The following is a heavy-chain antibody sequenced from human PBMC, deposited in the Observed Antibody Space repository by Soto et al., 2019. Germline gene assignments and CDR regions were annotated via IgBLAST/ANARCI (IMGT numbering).Heavy chain of an antibody. CDR2: ISAYNGNT. V-gene: IGHV1-18*01. CDR1: GYTFTSYG. CDR3: ARVRVSGYCSGGSCFRACFYYYGMDV. D-gene: IGHD2-15*01. J-gene: IGHJ6*02. Sequence: ASVKVSCKASGYTFTSYGISWVRQAPGQGLEWMGWISAYNGNTNYAQKLQGRVTMTTDTSTSTAYMELRSLRSDDTAVYYCARVRVSGYCSGGSCFRACFYYYGMDVWGQGTTVTVSS.